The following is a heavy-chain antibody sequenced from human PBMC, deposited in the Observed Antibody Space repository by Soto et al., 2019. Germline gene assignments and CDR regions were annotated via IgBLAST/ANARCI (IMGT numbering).Heavy chain of an antibody. D-gene: IGHD6-13*01. CDR2: ISVSGGST. Sequence: EVQLLESGGGLAQPGGSLRLSCAASGFTFNTYAMSWVRQAPGKGLEWVSTISVSGGSTYYADSVKGRFTISRDNSKNTLYLQMNSLRAEDTAVYYCAKGAAACTRIGIIFDYWGQGTRVTVSS. CDR1: GFTFNTYA. V-gene: IGHV3-23*01. CDR3: AKGAAACTRIGIIFDY. J-gene: IGHJ4*02.